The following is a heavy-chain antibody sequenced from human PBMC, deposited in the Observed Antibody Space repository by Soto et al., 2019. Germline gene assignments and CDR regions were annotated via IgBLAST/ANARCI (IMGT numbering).Heavy chain of an antibody. V-gene: IGHV3-7*01. CDR1: GFTFSSYW. D-gene: IGHD2-2*01. CDR3: ASTAPRYDPCDY. J-gene: IGHJ4*02. Sequence: EVQLVESGGGLVQPGGSLRLSCAASGFTFSSYWMSWVRQAPGKGLEWVANIKQDGSEKYYVDSVKGRFAISRDNAKNSLYLQMNSLRAEDTAVYYWASTAPRYDPCDYWGQGTLVTVSS. CDR2: IKQDGSEK.